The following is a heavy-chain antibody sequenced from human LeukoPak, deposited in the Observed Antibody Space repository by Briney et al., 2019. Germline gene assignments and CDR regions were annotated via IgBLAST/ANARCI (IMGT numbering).Heavy chain of an antibody. J-gene: IGHJ4*02. D-gene: IGHD6-13*01. V-gene: IGHV3-7*03. CDR1: GFTFSNYW. CDR2: IKQDGSEK. Sequence: GGSLRLSCVASGFTFSNYWMSWVRQAPGKGLEGVANIKQDGSEKYYVDSVKGRFTISRDNDKNSLYLQMNRLRAEDTALYYCAKDRAIAAAGSHFYYFDYWGQGTLVTVSS. CDR3: AKDRAIAAAGSHFYYFDY.